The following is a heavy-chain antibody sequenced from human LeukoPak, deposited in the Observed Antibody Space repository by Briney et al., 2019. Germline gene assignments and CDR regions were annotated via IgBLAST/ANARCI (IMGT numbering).Heavy chain of an antibody. D-gene: IGHD5-24*01. J-gene: IGHJ4*02. CDR2: IYYSGST. V-gene: IGHV4-39*07. CDR3: ATEMATINYFDY. Sequence: SETLSLTCTVSGGSISSSSYYWGWIRQPPGKGLEWIGSIYYSGSTYFNPSLKSRVTISVDTSKNQFSLKLSSVTAADTAVYYCATEMATINYFDYWGQGTLVTVSS. CDR1: GGSISSSSYY.